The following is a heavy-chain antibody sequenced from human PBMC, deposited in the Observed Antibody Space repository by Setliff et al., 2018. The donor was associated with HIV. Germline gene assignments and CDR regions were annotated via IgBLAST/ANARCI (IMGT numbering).Heavy chain of an antibody. CDR3: ARDLLRGFTYGWFDY. D-gene: IGHD5-18*01. J-gene: IGHJ4*02. CDR1: GYTFSDYY. CDR2: LNPNIGRT. V-gene: IGHV1-2*02. Sequence: ASVKVSCKASGYTFSDYYIHWVRQVPGQGLEWLGWLNPNIGRTYYAQKFQDRVTMTRDTSITTAYMELSRVRSDGTAVYYCARDLLRGFTYGWFDYWGQGTLVTVSS.